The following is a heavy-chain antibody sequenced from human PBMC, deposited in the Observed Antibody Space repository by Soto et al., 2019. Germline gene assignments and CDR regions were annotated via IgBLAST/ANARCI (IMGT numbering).Heavy chain of an antibody. J-gene: IGHJ6*02. D-gene: IGHD2-21*01. V-gene: IGHV1-2*04. Sequence: ASVKVSCKASGYTFTGYYMHWVRQAPGQGLEWMGWIKPNSGGTNYAQKFQGWVTMTRDTSISTAYMELSRLRSDDTAMYYCARGRDSPGGMDVWGQGTTVTVSS. CDR1: GYTFTGYY. CDR3: ARGRDSPGGMDV. CDR2: IKPNSGGT.